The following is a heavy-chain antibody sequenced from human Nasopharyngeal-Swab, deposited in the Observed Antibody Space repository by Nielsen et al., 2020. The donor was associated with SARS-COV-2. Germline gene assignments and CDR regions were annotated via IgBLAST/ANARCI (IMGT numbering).Heavy chain of an antibody. J-gene: IGHJ4*02. CDR3: ARGSRGYYFDY. V-gene: IGHV4-61*02. CDR1: GGSIGSGSYY. CDR2: IYTSGST. D-gene: IGHD2-15*01. Sequence: SETLSLTCTVSGGSIGSGSYYWSWIRQPAGKGLEWIGRIYTSGSTNYNPSLKSRVTISVDTSKNQFSLKLSSVTAADTAVYYCARGSRGYYFDYWGQGTLVTVSS.